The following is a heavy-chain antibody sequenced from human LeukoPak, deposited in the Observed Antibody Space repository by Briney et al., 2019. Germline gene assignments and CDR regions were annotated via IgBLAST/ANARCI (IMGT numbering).Heavy chain of an antibody. Sequence: SVKVSCKASGGTFSSYAISWVRQAPGQGLEWMGGIIPIFGTANYAQKFLGRVTITRNTSISTAYMELSSLRSEDTAVYYCARSKKRWEPYYFDYWGQGTLVTVSS. CDR2: IIPIFGTA. V-gene: IGHV1-69*05. CDR3: ARSKKRWEPYYFDY. J-gene: IGHJ4*02. CDR1: GGTFSSYA. D-gene: IGHD1-26*01.